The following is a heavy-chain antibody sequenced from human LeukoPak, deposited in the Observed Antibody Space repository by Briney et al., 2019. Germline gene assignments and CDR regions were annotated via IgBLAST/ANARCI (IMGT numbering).Heavy chain of an antibody. CDR2: IYYSGST. D-gene: IGHD2/OR15-2a*01. Sequence: SETLSLTCTVTGGSISSSSYYWGWIRQPPGKGLEWIGSIYYSGSTYYNPSLKSRVTISVDTSKNQFSLKLSSVTAADTAVYYCAREYSSSMAAFDIWGQGTLVTVSS. V-gene: IGHV4-39*07. CDR1: GGSISSSSYY. J-gene: IGHJ3*02. CDR3: AREYSSSMAAFDI.